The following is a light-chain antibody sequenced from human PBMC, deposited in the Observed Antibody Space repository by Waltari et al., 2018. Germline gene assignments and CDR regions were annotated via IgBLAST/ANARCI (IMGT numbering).Light chain of an antibody. CDR2: GKN. CDR1: GLRSFY. Sequence: SSELTQDPAVSVALGQTVRITCQGDGLRSFYASWYQQKPGQAPILVIYGKNNRPSGLPDRFSGSTSGNTASLTITGAQAEDEADYYCNSRDSSSSHQLFGGGTKLTVL. J-gene: IGLJ2*01. CDR3: NSRDSSSSHQL. V-gene: IGLV3-19*01.